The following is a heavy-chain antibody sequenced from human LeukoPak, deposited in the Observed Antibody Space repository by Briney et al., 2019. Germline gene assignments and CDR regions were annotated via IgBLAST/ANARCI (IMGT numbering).Heavy chain of an antibody. CDR3: ARRSNWNYVFDY. V-gene: IGHV4-59*01. CDR1: GGSISSYY. Sequence: SQTLSLTCTVSGGSISSYYWSWIRQPPGKGLEWIGYIYYSGSTNYNPSLKSRVTISVDTSKNQFSLKLSSVTAADTAVYYCARRSNWNYVFDYWGQGTLVTVSS. CDR2: IYYSGST. D-gene: IGHD1-7*01. J-gene: IGHJ4*02.